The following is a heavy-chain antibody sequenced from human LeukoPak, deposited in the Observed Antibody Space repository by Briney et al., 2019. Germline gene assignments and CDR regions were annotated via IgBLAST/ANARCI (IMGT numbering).Heavy chain of an antibody. CDR3: ASHCSGGTCYRYYFDS. D-gene: IGHD2-15*01. V-gene: IGHV4-31*03. J-gene: IGHJ4*02. CDR2: IYYTGST. CDR1: GGFISSGGYH. Sequence: PSQTLSLTCTVSGGFISSGGYHWSWIRQHPGKGLEWIGYIYYTGSTYYNPSLKSRASISVDTSKNQFSLKLNSVTAADTAVYYCASHCSGGTCYRYYFDSWGQGTLVTVSS.